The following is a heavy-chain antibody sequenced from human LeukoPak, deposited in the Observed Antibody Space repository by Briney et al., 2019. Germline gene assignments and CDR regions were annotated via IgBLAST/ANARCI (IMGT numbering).Heavy chain of an antibody. CDR2: INPNSGGT. CDR3: ATSLRQWLATVPFDY. D-gene: IGHD6-19*01. J-gene: IGHJ4*02. CDR1: GYTFTGYY. Sequence: ASVKVPCKASGYTFTGYYMHWVRQAPGQGLEWTGRINPNSGGTNYAQKFQGRVTMTRDTSISTAYMELSRLRSDDTAVYYCATSLRQWLATVPFDYWGQGTLVTVSS. V-gene: IGHV1-2*06.